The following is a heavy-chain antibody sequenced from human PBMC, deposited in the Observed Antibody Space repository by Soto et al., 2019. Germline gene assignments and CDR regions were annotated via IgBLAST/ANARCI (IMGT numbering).Heavy chain of an antibody. J-gene: IGHJ6*02. CDR3: ARVKSYFDFWSGYHYYYYGMDV. V-gene: IGHV4-38-2*01. Sequence: PSETLSLTCAVSGYSISSGYYWGWIRQPPGKGLEWIGSIYHSGSTYYNPSLKSRVTIAVDTSKNQFSLKLSSVTAADTAVYYCARVKSYFDFWSGYHYYYYGMDVWGQGTTVTVSS. D-gene: IGHD3-3*01. CDR2: IYHSGST. CDR1: GYSISSGYY.